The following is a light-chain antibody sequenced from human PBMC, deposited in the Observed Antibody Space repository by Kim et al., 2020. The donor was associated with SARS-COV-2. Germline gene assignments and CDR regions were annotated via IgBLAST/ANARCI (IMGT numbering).Light chain of an antibody. J-gene: IGKJ1*01. CDR1: QSVDNN. V-gene: IGKV3-15*01. Sequence: DILMPQSPVTLSVSPGERATLSCRASQSVDNNLAWYQHEPGQSPSLLIFGASTRATGTPDRFSGSGSGTEFTLSISSLQSEDFAVYYCQQYHDYSWTFGQGTKVDIK. CDR2: GAS. CDR3: QQYHDYSWT.